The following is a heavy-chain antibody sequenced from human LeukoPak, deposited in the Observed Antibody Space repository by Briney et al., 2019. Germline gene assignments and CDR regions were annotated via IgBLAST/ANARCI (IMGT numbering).Heavy chain of an antibody. CDR3: ARERGRIVVVFDY. CDR2: IYTSGST. D-gene: IGHD3-22*01. J-gene: IGHJ4*02. V-gene: IGHV4-61*02. Sequence: PSQTLSLTCTVSGGSISSGSYYWSWIRQPAGKGLEWIGRIYTSGSTNYNPSLKSRVTISVDTSKNQFSLKLSSVTAADTAVYYCARERGRIVVVFDYWGQGTLVTVSS. CDR1: GGSISSGSYY.